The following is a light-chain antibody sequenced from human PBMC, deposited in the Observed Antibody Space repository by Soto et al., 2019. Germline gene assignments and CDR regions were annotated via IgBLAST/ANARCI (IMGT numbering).Light chain of an antibody. V-gene: IGLV2-11*01. CDR1: SSDVGAYNY. Sequence: QSALTQPRSVSESPGQSVTFSCTGTSSDVGAYNYVSWYQQHPGKAPKLMIYDVAKRPSGVPDRFSGSKSGNTASLTISGLQAEDEADYYCCSYAGNYTGVFGGGTKLTVL. CDR3: CSYAGNYTGV. J-gene: IGLJ2*01. CDR2: DVA.